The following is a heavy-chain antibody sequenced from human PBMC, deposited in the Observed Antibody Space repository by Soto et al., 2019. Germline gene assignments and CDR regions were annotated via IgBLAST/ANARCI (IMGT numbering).Heavy chain of an antibody. V-gene: IGHV5-51*01. CDR1: GYSFTSYW. CDR2: IYPGDSDT. CDR3: ASPSIVGATKNYYYGMDV. Sequence: PGESLKISCKGSGYSFTSYWIGWVRQMPGKGLEWMGIIYPGDSDTRYSPSFQGQVTISADKSISTAYLQWSSLKASDTAMYYCASPSIVGATKNYYYGMDVWGQGTTVTVSS. J-gene: IGHJ6*02. D-gene: IGHD1-26*01.